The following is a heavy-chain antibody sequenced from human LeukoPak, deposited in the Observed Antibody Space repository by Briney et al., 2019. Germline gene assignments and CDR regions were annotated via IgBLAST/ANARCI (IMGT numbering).Heavy chain of an antibody. Sequence: SGGSLRLSCAASGFTFSNYGLSWVRQAPGKGLEWVSGITGSGGSTYYADSVKGRFTISRDSSKNTLYLQMNSLRAEDTAVYYCAKGGSSTWDYFDYWGQGTLVTVSS. V-gene: IGHV3-23*01. J-gene: IGHJ4*02. CDR1: GFTFSNYG. D-gene: IGHD2-15*01. CDR3: AKGGSSTWDYFDY. CDR2: ITGSGGST.